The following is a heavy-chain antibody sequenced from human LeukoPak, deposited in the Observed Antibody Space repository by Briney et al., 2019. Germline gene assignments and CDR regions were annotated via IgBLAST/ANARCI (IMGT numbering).Heavy chain of an antibody. V-gene: IGHV2-70*11. J-gene: IGHJ4*02. Sequence: RESGPALVKPTQTLTLTCTFSGFSLSTSGMCVSWIRQPPGKALEWLARIGWDDDKYYSTSLKTRLTISKDTSKNQVVLTMTNMDPVDTATYYCARSIAAAGPAFFDYWGQGTLVTVSS. CDR1: GFSLSTSGMC. D-gene: IGHD6-13*01. CDR2: IGWDDDK. CDR3: ARSIAAAGPAFFDY.